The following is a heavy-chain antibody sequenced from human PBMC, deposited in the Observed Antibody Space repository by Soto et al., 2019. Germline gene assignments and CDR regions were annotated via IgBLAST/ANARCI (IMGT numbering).Heavy chain of an antibody. D-gene: IGHD6-19*01. CDR3: AKPIGVAGNGGCAFDI. CDR1: GFTFSSYD. V-gene: IGHV3-13*01. CDR2: IGTAGDT. Sequence: PGGSLRLSCAASGFTFSSYDMHWVRQATGKGLEWVSAIGTAGDTCYPGSVKGRFTISRENAKNSLYLQMNSLRAGDTAVYYCAKPIGVAGNGGCAFDIWGQGTMVTVSS. J-gene: IGHJ3*02.